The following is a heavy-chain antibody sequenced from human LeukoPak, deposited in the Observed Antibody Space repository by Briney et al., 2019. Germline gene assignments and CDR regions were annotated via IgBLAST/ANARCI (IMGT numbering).Heavy chain of an antibody. V-gene: IGHV3-30-3*01. CDR2: ISYDGSNK. D-gene: IGHD4-11*01. J-gene: IGHJ4*02. CDR3: ARDRDYRPSFFDY. Sequence: PGRSLRLPCAASGFTFSSYAMHWVRQAPGKGLEWVAVISYDGSNKYYADSVKGRFTISRDNSKNTLYLQMNSLRAEDTAVYYCARDRDYRPSFFDYWGQGTLVTVSS. CDR1: GFTFSSYA.